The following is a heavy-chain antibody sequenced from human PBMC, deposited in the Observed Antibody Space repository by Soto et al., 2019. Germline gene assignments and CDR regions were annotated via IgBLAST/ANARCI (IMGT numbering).Heavy chain of an antibody. Sequence: EVQLVESGGGAVRPGGSLRLSCAASGFPFDDYGMSWVRQAPGKGLEWVSGINRHGGSTGYADSVKGRFTISRDNAKNSLPLHMNSLRAEDTAFYYCARTPGYYGDFFDYWGQGTLVTVSA. CDR2: INRHGGST. CDR1: GFPFDDYG. V-gene: IGHV3-20*04. D-gene: IGHD4-17*01. J-gene: IGHJ4*02. CDR3: ARTPGYYGDFFDY.